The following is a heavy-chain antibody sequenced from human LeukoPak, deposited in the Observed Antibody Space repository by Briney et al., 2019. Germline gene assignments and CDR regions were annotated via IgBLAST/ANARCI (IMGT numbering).Heavy chain of an antibody. CDR3: ARDGGSYAPDY. D-gene: IGHD1-26*01. Sequence: DSVKGRFTISRDNAKNSLYLQMNSLGAEDTAVYYCARDGGSYAPDYWGQGTLVTVSS. J-gene: IGHJ4*02. V-gene: IGHV3-11*01.